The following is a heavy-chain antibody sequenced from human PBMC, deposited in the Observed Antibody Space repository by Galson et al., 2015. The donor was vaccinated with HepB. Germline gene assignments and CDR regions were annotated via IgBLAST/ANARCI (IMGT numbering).Heavy chain of an antibody. CDR1: GFIFNSAW. Sequence: SLRLSCAASGFIFNSAWMSWVRQAPGKGLEWVGRIKSKMGGGTADYAAPVKGRLSISRDDSKNMLHLQINSLKMEDTAVYYCAWDSGKPDGPVDYQHGGQCSVVTVSS. CDR2: IKSKMGGGTA. V-gene: IGHV3-15*01. D-gene: IGHD4-23*01. CDR3: AWDSGKPDGPVDYQH. J-gene: IGHJ1*01.